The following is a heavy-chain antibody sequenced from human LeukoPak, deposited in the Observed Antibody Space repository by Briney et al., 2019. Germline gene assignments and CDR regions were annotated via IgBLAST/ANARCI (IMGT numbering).Heavy chain of an antibody. D-gene: IGHD3-10*01. Sequence: PGGSLRLSCAASGFTFSNYAMHWVRQAPGKGLEWVAVISYDGTNKYYADSLKGRFTISRDNSKNTLFLQMDSLRPEDTAVYYCASPYGFWGQGTLVTVSS. CDR3: ASPYGF. V-gene: IGHV3-30*04. CDR1: GFTFSNYA. CDR2: ISYDGTNK. J-gene: IGHJ4*02.